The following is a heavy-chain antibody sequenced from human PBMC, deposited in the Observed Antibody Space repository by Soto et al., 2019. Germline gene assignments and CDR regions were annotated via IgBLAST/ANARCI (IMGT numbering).Heavy chain of an antibody. CDR3: ARYPEDIVVVVAATPDWFDP. J-gene: IGHJ5*02. V-gene: IGHV1-18*01. Sequence: VASVKVSCKASGYTFTSYGISWVRQAPGQGLEWMGWISAYNGNTNYAQKLQGRVTMTTDTSTSTAYMELRSLRSDDTAVYYCARYPEDIVVVVAATPDWFDPWGQGTQVTVSS. CDR1: GYTFTSYG. D-gene: IGHD2-15*01. CDR2: ISAYNGNT.